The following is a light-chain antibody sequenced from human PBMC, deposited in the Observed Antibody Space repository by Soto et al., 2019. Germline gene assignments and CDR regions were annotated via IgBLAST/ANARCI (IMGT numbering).Light chain of an antibody. CDR2: QVT. Sequence: QSAPTQPASVSGSSGQSITISCTGTSSDVGGHNYVSWYQQYPGKAPKLLIYQVTNRPSGVSNRFSGSKSGNTASLTISGLQAEDEADYYCSSYTSSRIWVFGGGTKLTVL. CDR3: SSYTSSRIWV. CDR1: SSDVGGHNY. J-gene: IGLJ3*02. V-gene: IGLV2-14*01.